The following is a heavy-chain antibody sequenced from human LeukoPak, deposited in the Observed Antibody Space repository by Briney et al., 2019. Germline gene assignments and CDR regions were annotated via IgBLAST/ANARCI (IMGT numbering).Heavy chain of an antibody. CDR3: ARGRECSGTGCYLPGIY. Sequence: GGSLRLSCVGSGYIFSSYWMNWVRQAPGKGLEWVANLKQDGSEKYHVDSVKGRFTISRDNAKNSLYPQMDSLRVEDTAVYYCARGRECSGTGCYLPGIYWGQGILVTVSS. D-gene: IGHD2-2*01. CDR1: GYIFSSYW. J-gene: IGHJ4*02. CDR2: LKQDGSEK. V-gene: IGHV3-7*01.